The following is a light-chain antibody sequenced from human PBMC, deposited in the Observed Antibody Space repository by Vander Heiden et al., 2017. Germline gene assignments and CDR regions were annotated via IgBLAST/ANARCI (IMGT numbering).Light chain of an antibody. V-gene: IGKV1-39*01. Sequence: IPMTQSPSSLSASVGDRLTITYRASQSISSYLNWYQQKQGKAPKLLIYAASSLQSGVPSRFSGSGSGKDFTLTISSLQPEEFATDYCQQSYSTPLTCGGGTKVEIK. J-gene: IGKJ4*01. CDR2: AAS. CDR1: QSISSY. CDR3: QQSYSTPLT.